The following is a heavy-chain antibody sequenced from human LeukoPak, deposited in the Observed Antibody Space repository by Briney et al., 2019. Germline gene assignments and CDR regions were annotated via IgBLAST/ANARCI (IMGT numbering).Heavy chain of an antibody. CDR3: ASSSRYFDWLSFDY. J-gene: IGHJ4*02. CDR2: IYYSGST. Sequence: SETLSLTCTVSGGSISSSSYYWGWIRQPPGKGLEWIGSIYYSGSTYYNPSLKSRVTISVDTSKNQFSLKLSSVTAADTAVYYCASSSRYFDWLSFDYWGQGTLVTVSS. D-gene: IGHD3-9*01. V-gene: IGHV4-39*07. CDR1: GGSISSSSYY.